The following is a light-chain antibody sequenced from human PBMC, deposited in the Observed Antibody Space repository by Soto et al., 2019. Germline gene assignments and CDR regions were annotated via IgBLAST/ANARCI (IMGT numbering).Light chain of an antibody. CDR3: QQRSNWPGT. CDR1: QDLNTRY. Sequence: PGERATLSCRASQDLNTRYSAWYQQKRGQPPSLLIFATSTRASGIPDRFSGSGSGRDFTLTISRLEPEDSAVYYCQQRSNWPGTFGPGTKVDIK. V-gene: IGKV3D-20*02. J-gene: IGKJ3*01. CDR2: ATS.